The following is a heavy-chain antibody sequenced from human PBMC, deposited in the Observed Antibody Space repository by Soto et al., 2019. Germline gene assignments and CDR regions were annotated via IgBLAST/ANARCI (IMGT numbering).Heavy chain of an antibody. J-gene: IGHJ4*02. V-gene: IGHV4-4*02. CDR2: AYHNGLT. CDR3: ARDAAVPGESDRFDY. D-gene: IGHD6-19*01. CDR1: GDSVTSNVW. Sequence: SETLSLTCAVSGDSVTSNVWWSWVRQPPGKELEWIGEAYHNGLTNYSPSLKSRVSMSVDTSRNEFSLKMTSLTAADTAIYYCARDAAVPGESDRFDYWGRGTLVTVS.